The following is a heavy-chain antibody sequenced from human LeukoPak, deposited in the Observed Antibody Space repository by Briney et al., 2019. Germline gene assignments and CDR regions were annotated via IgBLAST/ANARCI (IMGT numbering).Heavy chain of an antibody. J-gene: IGHJ4*02. D-gene: IGHD3-10*01. CDR3: ARENLGSGSSIDY. Sequence: GASVKVSCKTSGYTFTNYGMHWVRQAPRQSPEWMGWINTGNGNTKSSQKFQDRVTLTRDTSASTAYMELNSLSSEDTAVYYCARENLGSGSSIDYWGQGTLVTVSS. V-gene: IGHV1-3*04. CDR2: INTGNGNT. CDR1: GYTFTNYG.